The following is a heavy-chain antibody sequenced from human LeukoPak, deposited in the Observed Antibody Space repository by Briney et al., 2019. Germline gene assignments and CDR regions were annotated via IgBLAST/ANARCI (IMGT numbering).Heavy chain of an antibody. Sequence: SVKVSCKASGGTFSSYAISWVRQAPGQGLEWMGGIIPIFGTANYAQKFQGRVTITADKSTSTAYMELSSLRSEDTAVYYCASGPLYCSSTSCYSAGWFDPWDQGTLVTVSS. D-gene: IGHD2-2*02. CDR1: GGTFSSYA. V-gene: IGHV1-69*06. CDR2: IIPIFGTA. J-gene: IGHJ5*02. CDR3: ASGPLYCSSTSCYSAGWFDP.